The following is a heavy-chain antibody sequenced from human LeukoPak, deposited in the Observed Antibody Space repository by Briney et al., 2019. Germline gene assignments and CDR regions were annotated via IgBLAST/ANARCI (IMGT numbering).Heavy chain of an antibody. V-gene: IGHV4-59*01. Sequence: SETLSLTCTVSGGSISSYYWSWIRQPPGRGLEWIGYIYYSGSTNYNPSLKSRVTISVDTSKNQFSLKLSSVTAADTAVYYCARTFYEYYYDSSGYYLLYFDYWGQGTLVTVSS. D-gene: IGHD3-22*01. CDR3: ARTFYEYYYDSSGYYLLYFDY. J-gene: IGHJ4*02. CDR2: IYYSGST. CDR1: GGSISSYY.